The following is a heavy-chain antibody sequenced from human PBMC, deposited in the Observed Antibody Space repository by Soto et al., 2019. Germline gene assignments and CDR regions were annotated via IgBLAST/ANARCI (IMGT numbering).Heavy chain of an antibody. CDR3: ASRSATVLSLTY. CDR1: GFSFSSYA. V-gene: IGHV3-23*01. CDR2: CSGSCGSK. J-gene: IGHJ4*02. D-gene: IGHD2-8*01. Sequence: GGSLRLSCVAPGFSFSSYAMNWVRQAQAQGLEWCSTCSGSCGSKYYADSVQGRLIVSRDNSKNTLYLQMSSRRAEDTAVFYCASRSATVLSLTYWGSGTQVTVS.